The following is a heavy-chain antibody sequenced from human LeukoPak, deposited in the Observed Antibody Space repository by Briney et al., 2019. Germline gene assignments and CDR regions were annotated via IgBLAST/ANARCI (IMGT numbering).Heavy chain of an antibody. CDR3: ARAGGGSYGEIDY. V-gene: IGHV3-48*03. CDR1: GFIFRSYE. D-gene: IGHD1-26*01. Sequence: TGGSLRLSCAASGFIFRSYEMNWVRQAPGKGLEWVSYISSSGSSIYYADSVKGRFTISRDNAKKSLSLQMNSLRAEDTAVYYCARAGGGSYGEIDYWGQGTLVTVSS. CDR2: ISSSGSSI. J-gene: IGHJ4*02.